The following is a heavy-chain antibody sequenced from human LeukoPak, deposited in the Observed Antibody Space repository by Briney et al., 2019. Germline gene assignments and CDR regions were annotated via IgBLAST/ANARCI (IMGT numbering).Heavy chain of an antibody. CDR1: GFTFSSYG. Sequence: PGRSLRLSCAASGFTFSSYGMHWVRQAPGKGLEWVAVIWYDGSNKYYADSVKGRFTISRDNSKNTLYLQMNNLRAEDTAVYYCARVTLSGGPVAAYFDYWGQGTRSPSPQ. D-gene: IGHD6-19*01. CDR3: ARVTLSGGPVAAYFDY. V-gene: IGHV3-33*01. CDR2: IWYDGSNK. J-gene: IGHJ4*02.